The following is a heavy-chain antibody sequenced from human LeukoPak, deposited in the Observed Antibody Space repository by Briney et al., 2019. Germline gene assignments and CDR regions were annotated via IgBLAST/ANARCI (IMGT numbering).Heavy chain of an antibody. CDR2: ISRNGGST. Sequence: PGGSLRLSCSASGFTFNSYPVHWVRQAPGKGLEYVSGISRNGGSTYYADSVKGRFTISRDNSKNTLYLQMSSLRAEDTAVYYCAREVRVTTVLDYWGQGTQVAVSS. J-gene: IGHJ4*02. V-gene: IGHV3-64D*06. CDR3: AREVRVTTVLDY. D-gene: IGHD4-17*01. CDR1: GFTFNSYP.